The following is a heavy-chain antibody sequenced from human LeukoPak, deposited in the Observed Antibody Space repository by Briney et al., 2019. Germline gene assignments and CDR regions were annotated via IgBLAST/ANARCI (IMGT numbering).Heavy chain of an antibody. J-gene: IGHJ4*02. V-gene: IGHV1-24*01. D-gene: IGHD3-16*01. CDR2: FDPEDGET. CDR3: AREGRYDYVLGDH. CDR1: GYTLTELS. Sequence: ASLKVSCKVSGYTLTELSMHWVRQAPGKALEWMGGFDPEDGETIYAQKFQGRVTMTRDTSISTAYMELSRLRSDDTAVYYCAREGRYDYVLGDHWGQGTLVTVSS.